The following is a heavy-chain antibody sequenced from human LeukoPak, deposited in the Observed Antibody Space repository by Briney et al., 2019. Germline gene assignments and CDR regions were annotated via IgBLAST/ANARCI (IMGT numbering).Heavy chain of an antibody. CDR3: ARGRNSGWYEFVGQFDY. CDR1: GFTFSSYT. Sequence: PGGSLRLSCAASGFTFSSYTMNWVRQAPGKGLECVSSITSSGNYIYYADSVNGRFTISRDNAKNSLYLQMNSLRAEDTSVYYCARGRNSGWYEFVGQFDYWGQGTLVTVSS. J-gene: IGHJ4*02. V-gene: IGHV3-21*01. D-gene: IGHD6-19*01. CDR2: ITSSGNYI.